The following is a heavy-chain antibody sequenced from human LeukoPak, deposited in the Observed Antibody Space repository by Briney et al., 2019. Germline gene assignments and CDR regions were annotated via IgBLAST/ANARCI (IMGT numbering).Heavy chain of an antibody. D-gene: IGHD6-13*01. V-gene: IGHV1-18*01. CDR3: ARDPVSIAAAGTGGAFDI. CDR2: ISAYNGNT. J-gene: IGHJ3*02. Sequence: ASVKVSCKASGYTFTSYGISWVRQAPGQGLEWMGWISAYNGNTNYAQKLQGRVTMTTDTSTSTAYMELRSLRSDDTAVYYCARDPVSIAAAGTGGAFDIWGQGTMVTVSS. CDR1: GYTFTSYG.